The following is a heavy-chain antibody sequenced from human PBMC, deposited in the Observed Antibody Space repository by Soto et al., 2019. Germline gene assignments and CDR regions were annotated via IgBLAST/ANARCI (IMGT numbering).Heavy chain of an antibody. CDR1: GFTVSSYA. CDR3: EKDRRSYPYYFDY. V-gene: IGHV3-23*01. D-gene: IGHD3-10*01. CDR2: ISGSGGST. J-gene: IGHJ4*02. Sequence: GGSLRLSCSASGFTVSSYAMSWFRHAPGKGLEWVSAISGSGGSTYYADSVRGRFTISRDNSKNTLYLQMNSLRAEDTAVYYCEKDRRSYPYYFDYWGQGTLVTVSS.